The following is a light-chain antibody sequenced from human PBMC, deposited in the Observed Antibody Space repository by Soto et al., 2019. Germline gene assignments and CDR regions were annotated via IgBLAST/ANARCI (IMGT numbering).Light chain of an antibody. V-gene: IGLV2-14*01. CDR2: EVS. J-gene: IGLJ1*01. CDR1: SSDVGGYNY. CDR3: SSYTSSSTYV. Sequence: QSALTQPASVSGSPGQSITISCTGTSSDVGGYNYVSWYQQHPGKAPKLMIYEVSNRPSGVSNRFSGSKSGHTASLTISGLQAEDEADYYCSSYTSSSTYVFGTGTKV.